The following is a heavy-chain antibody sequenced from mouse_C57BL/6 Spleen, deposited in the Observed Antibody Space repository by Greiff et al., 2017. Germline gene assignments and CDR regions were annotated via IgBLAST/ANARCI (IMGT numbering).Heavy chain of an antibody. CDR3: AILYYGSSYHDY. Sequence: EVQLQQSGPVLVKPGASVKMSCKASGYTFTDYYMNWVKQSHGKSLEWIGVINPYNGGTSYNQKFKGKATLTVDKSSSTAYMELNSLTSEDSAVYYCAILYYGSSYHDYWGQGTTLTVSS. D-gene: IGHD1-1*01. V-gene: IGHV1-19*01. CDR1: GYTFTDYY. J-gene: IGHJ2*01. CDR2: INPYNGGT.